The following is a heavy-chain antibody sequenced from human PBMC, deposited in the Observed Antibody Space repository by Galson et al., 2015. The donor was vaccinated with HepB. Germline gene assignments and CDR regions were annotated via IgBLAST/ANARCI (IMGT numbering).Heavy chain of an antibody. D-gene: IGHD2-2*01. V-gene: IGHV1-18*01. CDR1: GYTFTSYG. CDR2: ISAYNGNT. Sequence: SCKTSGYTFTSYGISWVRQAPGQGLEWMGWISAYNGNTNYAQKLQGRVTMTTDTSTSTAYMELRSLRSDDTAVYYCARERCSSTSCYVDYWGQGTLVTVSS. J-gene: IGHJ4*02. CDR3: ARERCSSTSCYVDY.